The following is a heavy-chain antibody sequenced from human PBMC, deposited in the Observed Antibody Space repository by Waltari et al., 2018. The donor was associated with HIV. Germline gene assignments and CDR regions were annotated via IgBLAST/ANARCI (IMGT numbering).Heavy chain of an antibody. D-gene: IGHD3-16*01. J-gene: IGHJ4*02. V-gene: IGHV3-30*04. CDR3: ARDFGTAVRNY. CDR1: GFTFSSYA. CDR2: ISYDGSNK. Sequence: QVQLVESGGGVVQPGRSLRLSCAASGFTFSSYAMHWVRQAPGKGLEWVAVISYDGSNKYYADSVKGRFTISRDNSKNTLYLQMNSLRAEDTAVYYCARDFGTAVRNYWGQGTLVTVSS.